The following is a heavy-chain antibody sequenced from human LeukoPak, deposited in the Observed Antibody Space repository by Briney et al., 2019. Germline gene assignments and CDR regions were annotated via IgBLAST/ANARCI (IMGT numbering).Heavy chain of an antibody. Sequence: GRSLRLSCAASGFTFDDYAMHWVRQAPGKGLEWVSGISWNSGSIGYADSVKGRFTISRDNAKNSLYLQMNSLRAEDTALYYCAKDDSFGVIQLVLDYWGQGTLVTVSS. V-gene: IGHV3-9*01. CDR2: ISWNSGSI. CDR3: AKDDSFGVIQLVLDY. CDR1: GFTFDDYA. D-gene: IGHD3-16*01. J-gene: IGHJ4*02.